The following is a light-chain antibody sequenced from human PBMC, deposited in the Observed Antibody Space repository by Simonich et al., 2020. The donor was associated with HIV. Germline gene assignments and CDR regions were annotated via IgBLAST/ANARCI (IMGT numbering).Light chain of an antibody. CDR3: QQYHHLPLT. V-gene: IGKV1-33*01. CDR2: DAS. CDR1: QYISSY. J-gene: IGKJ4*01. Sequence: DIQMTQSPSSLSASVGDRVTITCRASQYISSYLNWYQQKPGKAPKLLILDASNLETGVPSRFSGSASGTDFTFTISSLQPEDIATYYCQQYHHLPLTFAGGTKVEIK.